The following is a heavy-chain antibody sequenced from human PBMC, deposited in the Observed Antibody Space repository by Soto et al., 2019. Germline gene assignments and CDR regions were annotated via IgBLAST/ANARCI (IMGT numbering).Heavy chain of an antibody. V-gene: IGHV1-69*13. CDR2: IIPIFGKA. D-gene: IGHD1-26*01. J-gene: IGHJ6*02. Sequence: SVKVSSKASGYTYTSYDRSWGRQATGQGLEWMGGIIPIFGKANYAQKFQGRVTITADESTSTAYMELSSLRSEDTAVYYCARGSSPKDGMDVWGQGTTVTVSS. CDR3: ARGSSPKDGMDV. CDR1: GYTYTSYD.